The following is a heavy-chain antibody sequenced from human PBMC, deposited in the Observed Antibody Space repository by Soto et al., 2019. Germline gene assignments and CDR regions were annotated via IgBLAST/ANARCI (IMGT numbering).Heavy chain of an antibody. CDR3: ATAAELAPGLFDS. D-gene: IGHD3-3*02. CDR2: VFGSGGT. Sequence: PSETLSLTCTVPHASSSNYFWNWIRQPAGKGLEWIGRVFGSGGTHYNPSLKSRVTISKDTSKNSFSLKLTSVTAADTAMYFCATAAELAPGLFDSWGQGTLVTVSS. J-gene: IGHJ4*02. CDR1: HASSSNYF. V-gene: IGHV4-4*07.